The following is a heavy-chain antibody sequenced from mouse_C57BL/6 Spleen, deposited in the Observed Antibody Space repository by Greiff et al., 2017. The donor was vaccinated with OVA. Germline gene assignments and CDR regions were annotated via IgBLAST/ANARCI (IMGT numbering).Heavy chain of an antibody. Sequence: QVQLKESGPELVKPGASVKISCKASGYAFSSSWMNWVKQRPGKGLEWIGRIYPGDGDTNYNGKFKGKATLTADKSSSTAYMQLSSLTSEDSAVYFCAREGTTVVAPLYSYWGQGTLVTVSA. CDR3: AREGTTVVAPLYSY. V-gene: IGHV1-82*01. CDR1: GYAFSSSW. J-gene: IGHJ3*01. CDR2: IYPGDGDT. D-gene: IGHD1-1*01.